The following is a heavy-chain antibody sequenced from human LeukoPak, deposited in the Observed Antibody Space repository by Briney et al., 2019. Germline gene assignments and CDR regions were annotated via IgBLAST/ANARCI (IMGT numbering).Heavy chain of an antibody. D-gene: IGHD6-13*01. V-gene: IGHV6-1*01. CDR3: ARGRDSSSRYLPNNWFDP. Sequence: SQTLSLTCAISGDSVSSNSAAWNWIRQSPSRGLEWLGRTYYRSKWYNDYAVSVKSRITINPDTSKNQFSLQLNSVTPEDTAVYYCARGRDSSSRYLPNNWFDPWGQGTLVTVSS. CDR2: TYYRSKWYN. CDR1: GDSVSSNSAA. J-gene: IGHJ5*02.